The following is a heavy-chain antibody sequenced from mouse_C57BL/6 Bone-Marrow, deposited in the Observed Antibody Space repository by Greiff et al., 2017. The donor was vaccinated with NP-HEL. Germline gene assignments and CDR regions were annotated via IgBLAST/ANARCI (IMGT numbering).Heavy chain of an antibody. D-gene: IGHD2-1*01. Sequence: VQLQESGPELVKPGASVKISCKASGYAFSSSWMNWVKQRPGKGLEWIGRIYPGDGDTNYNGKFKGKATLTADKSSSTAYMQLSSLTSEDSAVYFCARSAYGNYWFAYWGQGTLVTVSA. CDR3: ARSAYGNYWFAY. V-gene: IGHV1-82*01. CDR2: IYPGDGDT. CDR1: GYAFSSSW. J-gene: IGHJ3*01.